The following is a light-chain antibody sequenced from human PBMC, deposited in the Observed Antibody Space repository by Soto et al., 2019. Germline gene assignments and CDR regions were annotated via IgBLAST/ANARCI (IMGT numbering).Light chain of an antibody. CDR3: QHYNSYSEA. CDR2: KAS. J-gene: IGKJ1*01. CDR1: KNINTW. Sequence: DIQLTQAPSTLSASVGDRVTITCRASKNINTWVAWYQQKPGKXPKXXIYKASTLKSGVPSRFSGSGSGTEFTLTISSLQPDDFETYDCQHYNSYSEAFGQGTKVDIK. V-gene: IGKV1-5*03.